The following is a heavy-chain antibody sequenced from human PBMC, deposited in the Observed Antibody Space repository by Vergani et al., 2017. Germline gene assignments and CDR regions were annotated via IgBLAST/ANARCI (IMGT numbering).Heavy chain of an antibody. J-gene: IGHJ4*02. CDR3: ARTSNYYGSGKFDY. V-gene: IGHV4-39*01. CDR2: VFYGGRT. Sequence: QMQLQESGPGLVKPSETLSLSCTVSGDSISTSSYAWGWIRQPPGKTLEWIGTVFYGGRTSYNPSLKSRVTLSLDTSKKQISLHLTSVTAADTAVYYCARTSNYYGSGKFDYWGQGTLVTVSS. CDR1: GDSISTSSYA. D-gene: IGHD3-10*01.